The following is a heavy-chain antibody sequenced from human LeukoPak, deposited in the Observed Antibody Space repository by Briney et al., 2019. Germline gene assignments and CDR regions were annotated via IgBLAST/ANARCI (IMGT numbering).Heavy chain of an antibody. J-gene: IGHJ3*02. Sequence: PGGSLRLSCAASGFTFSNAWMSWVRQAPGKGLEWVGNIFYSGSTYYSPSLKSRVTISLDTSRNQFSLKLTSVTAADTAVYYCAKSNGYGLVDIWGQGTMVTVSS. V-gene: IGHV4-4*02. D-gene: IGHD3-10*01. CDR1: GFTFSNAW. CDR2: IFYSGST. CDR3: AKSNGYGLVDI.